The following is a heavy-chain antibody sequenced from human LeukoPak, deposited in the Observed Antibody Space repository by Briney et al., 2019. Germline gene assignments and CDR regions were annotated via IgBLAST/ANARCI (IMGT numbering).Heavy chain of an antibody. V-gene: IGHV1-18*01. CDR3: ARGLYDFWSGYAFDY. CDR2: ISAYSGDT. J-gene: IGHJ4*02. CDR1: GYTFTSYG. D-gene: IGHD3-3*01. Sequence: ASVKVSCKASGYTFTSYGISWVRQAPGQGLEWMGWISAYSGDTNYAQKFQGRATMTTDTSTSTAYMELRSLSSDDTAVYYCARGLYDFWSGYAFDYWGQGTLVTVSS.